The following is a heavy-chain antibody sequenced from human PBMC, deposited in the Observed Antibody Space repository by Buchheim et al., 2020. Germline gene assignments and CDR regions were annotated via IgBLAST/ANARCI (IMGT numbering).Heavy chain of an antibody. V-gene: IGHV3-7*01. J-gene: IGHJ4*02. Sequence: EVQLVESGGGLVKPGGSLRLSCAASGFTFSSYSMNWVRQAPGKGLEWVASIDEDGSEKYYVDSVKGRFTISRDNTRNSVYLQMNSLRVEDTALYYCGDPDGYWGQGTL. CDR1: GFTFSSYS. CDR3: GDPDGY. CDR2: IDEDGSEK. D-gene: IGHD2-21*01.